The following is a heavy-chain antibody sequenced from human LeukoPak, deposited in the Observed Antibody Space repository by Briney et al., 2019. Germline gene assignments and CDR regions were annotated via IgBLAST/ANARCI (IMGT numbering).Heavy chain of an antibody. CDR1: GFSFSNSY. J-gene: IGHJ4*02. Sequence: GGSLRLSCGTSGFSFSNSYMSWVRQGPGQGLEWVATIWPDGSEKRYMDSLRDRFTISRDNARDLLFLQMNSLSVEDTAVYFCARLLGFVTTFDYWGQGALVTVSS. D-gene: IGHD4-17*01. CDR2: IWPDGSEK. V-gene: IGHV3-7*01. CDR3: ARLLGFVTTFDY.